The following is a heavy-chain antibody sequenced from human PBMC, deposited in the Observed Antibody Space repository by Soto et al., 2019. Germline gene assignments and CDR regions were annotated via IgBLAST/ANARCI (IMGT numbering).Heavy chain of an antibody. CDR1: GFTFNSYN. D-gene: IGHD6-25*01. V-gene: IGHV3-30-3*01. Sequence: QVQLVESGGGVVPPGGSLRVSCVVSGFTFNSYNMHWVRQAPVEGLEWVAVISFDGANTFYADSVKGRFTISRDTSRDTLYLQRSRLRVEDTAVYYWARDGYNRGGFDYWGQGTLVSVSS. J-gene: IGHJ4*02. CDR2: ISFDGANT. CDR3: ARDGYNRGGFDY.